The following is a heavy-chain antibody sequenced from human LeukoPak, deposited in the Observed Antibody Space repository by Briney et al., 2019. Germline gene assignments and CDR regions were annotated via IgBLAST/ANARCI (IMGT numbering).Heavy chain of an antibody. J-gene: IGHJ3*02. D-gene: IGHD3-3*01. Sequence: GASVKVSCKVSGYTLTELSMHWVRQAPGKGLEWMGGFDPEDGETIYAQKFQGRVTMTEDASTDTVYMELSSLRSEDTAVYYCATGRDFGGPFFGVVIRRFDAFDIWGQGTMVTVSS. CDR1: GYTLTELS. CDR3: ATGRDFGGPFFGVVIRRFDAFDI. V-gene: IGHV1-24*01. CDR2: FDPEDGET.